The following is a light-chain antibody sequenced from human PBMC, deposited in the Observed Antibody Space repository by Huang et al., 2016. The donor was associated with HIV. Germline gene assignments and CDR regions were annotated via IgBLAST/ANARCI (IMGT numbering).Light chain of an antibody. CDR2: GAS. CDR1: QRVTSRS. V-gene: IGKV3-20*01. Sequence: EIVLTQSPGTLSLSPGERATLSCRASQRVTSRSLAWYQQKPGQAPRLLIFGASSRATGIPYRFSGSGSGTDFTLTISRLEPEDFAVYYCQQYGNSATFGQGTKVEIK. CDR3: QQYGNSAT. J-gene: IGKJ1*01.